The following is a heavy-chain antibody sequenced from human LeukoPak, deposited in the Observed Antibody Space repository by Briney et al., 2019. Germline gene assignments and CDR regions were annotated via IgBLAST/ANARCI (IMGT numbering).Heavy chain of an antibody. CDR2: ISTHNGKT. J-gene: IGHJ4*02. CDR1: GYPFINYG. CDR3: ARQYCITTDCSLIQTYFDY. V-gene: IGHV1-18*01. Sequence: ASVKVSCKTSGYPFINYGINWVRQAPGQGLEWMGWISTHNGKTNYAQNFQGRITMTTDTSTSTAYLELRSLRYDDTTVYLCARQYCITTDCSLIQTYFDYWGQGTLVTVSS. D-gene: IGHD2/OR15-2a*01.